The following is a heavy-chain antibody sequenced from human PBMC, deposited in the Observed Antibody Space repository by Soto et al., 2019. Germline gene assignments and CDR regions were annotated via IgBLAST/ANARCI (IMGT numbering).Heavy chain of an antibody. V-gene: IGHV4-30-4*01. D-gene: IGHD3-9*01. J-gene: IGHJ6*02. CDR1: GGSISSGDYY. CDR2: IYYSGST. Sequence: SETLSLTCTVSGGSISSGDYYWSWIRQPPGKGLEWIGYIYYSGSTYYNPSLKSRVTISVDTSKNQFSLKLSSVTAADTAVYYCANYDILTGSMDVWGQGTTVTVSS. CDR3: ANYDILTGSMDV.